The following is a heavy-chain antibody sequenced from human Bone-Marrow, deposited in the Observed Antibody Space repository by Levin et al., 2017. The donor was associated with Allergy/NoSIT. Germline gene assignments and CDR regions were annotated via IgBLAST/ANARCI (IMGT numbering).Heavy chain of an antibody. CDR1: GFTFSSYW. CDR2: IKQDGSEK. D-gene: IGHD2-2*02. V-gene: IGHV3-7*03. CDR3: ARVKGDCSSTSCYNTIFDY. Sequence: GESLKISCAASGFTFSSYWMSWVRQAPGKGLEWVANIKQDGSEKYYVDSVKGRFTISRDNAKNSLYLQMNSLRAEDTAVYYCARVKGDCSSTSCYNTIFDYWGQGTLVTVSS. J-gene: IGHJ4*02.